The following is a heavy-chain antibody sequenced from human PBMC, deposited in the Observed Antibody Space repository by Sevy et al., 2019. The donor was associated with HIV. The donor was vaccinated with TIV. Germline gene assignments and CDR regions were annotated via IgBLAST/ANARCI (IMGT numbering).Heavy chain of an antibody. CDR1: GFTFSAYA. V-gene: IGHV3-23*01. CDR3: ATLRGGLYGSGYFQN. J-gene: IGHJ1*01. Sequence: GGSLRPSCAASGFTFSAYAMSWVRQAPGKGLEWVSCISSSGGSTYYADSVKGRFSISRDTSKNTLYLQMNSLRAEDTAVYYCATLRGGLYGSGYFQNWGQGTQVTVSS. CDR2: ISSSGGST. D-gene: IGHD3-10*01.